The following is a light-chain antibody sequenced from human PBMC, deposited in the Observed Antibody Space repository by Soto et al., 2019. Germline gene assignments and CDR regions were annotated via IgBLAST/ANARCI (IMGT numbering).Light chain of an antibody. CDR1: SGHSNNA. J-gene: IGLJ3*02. CDR2: LNSDGSH. V-gene: IGLV4-69*01. CDR3: QTWGAGIRV. Sequence: QSVLTQSPSASASLGASVKLTCTLSSGHSNNAIAWHQQKPERGPRYLMRLNSDGSHSKGDGIPDRFSGSSSGAERYLTISSLQSEDEADYYCQTWGAGIRVFGGGTKVTVL.